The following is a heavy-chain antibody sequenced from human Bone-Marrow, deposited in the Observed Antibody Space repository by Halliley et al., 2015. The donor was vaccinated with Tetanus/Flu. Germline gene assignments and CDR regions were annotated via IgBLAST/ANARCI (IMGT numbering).Heavy chain of an antibody. D-gene: IGHD4-17*01. Sequence: TLSLTCTVSGGSISSGNFYWSWIRQHPGKGLVWIGYISYSGSAYSKPSLESQVSISLDTSKNQFSLKINSVTAADTAVYYWARGPTVTARGNWFDPWGPGTLVIVSS. J-gene: IGHJ5*02. V-gene: IGHV4-31*01. CDR2: ISYSGSA. CDR1: GGSISSGNFY. CDR3: ARGPTVTARGNWFDP.